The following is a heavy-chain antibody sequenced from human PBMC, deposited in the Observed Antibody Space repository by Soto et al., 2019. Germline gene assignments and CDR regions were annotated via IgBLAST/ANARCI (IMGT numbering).Heavy chain of an antibody. CDR1: GFTFTHYA. CDR3: AKKAGRGVDIAMVAIFDY. J-gene: IGHJ4*02. V-gene: IGHV3-30*18. CDR2: ISYDGSNE. D-gene: IGHD5-18*01. Sequence: QVQLVESGGGVVQPGRSLRLSCAASGFTFTHYAMHWVRQAPGKGLEWVAVISYDGSNEYYADSVKGRFTIARDNSKNTVYLQMDSLRTEDTAVYYCAKKAGRGVDIAMVAIFDYWGQGTLVTVST.